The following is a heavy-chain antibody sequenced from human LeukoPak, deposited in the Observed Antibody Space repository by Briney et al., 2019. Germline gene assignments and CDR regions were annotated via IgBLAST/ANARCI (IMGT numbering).Heavy chain of an antibody. D-gene: IGHD1-26*01. CDR2: INHSGST. Sequence: KPSETLSLTCAVYGGSFSGYYWSWIRQPPGKGLERIGEINHSGSTNYNPSLKSRVTISVDTSKNQFSLKLSSVTAADTAVYYCASPRRSYSGSYYWSRGFDYWGQGTLVTVSS. J-gene: IGHJ4*02. V-gene: IGHV4-34*01. CDR3: ASPRRSYSGSYYWSRGFDY. CDR1: GGSFSGYY.